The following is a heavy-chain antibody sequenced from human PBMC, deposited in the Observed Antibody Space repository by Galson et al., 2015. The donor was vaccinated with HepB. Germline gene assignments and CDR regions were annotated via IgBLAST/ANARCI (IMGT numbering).Heavy chain of an antibody. J-gene: IGHJ3*02. CDR2: IIHSGST. CDR3: ARYSSSEGFDAFDI. V-gene: IGHV4-34*12. Sequence: SETLSLTCAVYGESFSGYYWSWIRQPPGKGLEWIGEIIHSGSTNFNPSLKSRVTISVDTSKNQFSLKLSSVTAADTAVYFCARYSSSEGFDAFDIWGQGTMVTVSS. CDR1: GESFSGYY. D-gene: IGHD6-13*01.